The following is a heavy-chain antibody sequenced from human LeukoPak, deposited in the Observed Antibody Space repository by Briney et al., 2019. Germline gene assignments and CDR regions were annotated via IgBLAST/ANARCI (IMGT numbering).Heavy chain of an antibody. V-gene: IGHV3-30*03. CDR1: GFTFSSYG. J-gene: IGHJ3*02. Sequence: GGSLRLSCAASGFTFSSYGMHWVRQAPGKGLEWVAVISYDGSNKYYADSVKGRFTISRDNSKNTLYLQMSSLRAEDTAVYYCALVVVVAATGAFDIWGQGTMVTVSS. CDR2: ISYDGSNK. D-gene: IGHD2-15*01. CDR3: ALVVVVAATGAFDI.